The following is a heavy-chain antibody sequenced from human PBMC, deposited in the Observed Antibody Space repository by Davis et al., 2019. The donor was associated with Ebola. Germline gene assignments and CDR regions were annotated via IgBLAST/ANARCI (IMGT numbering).Heavy chain of an antibody. V-gene: IGHV3-48*02. CDR2: ISSSGSTI. CDR1: GFTFSGSA. D-gene: IGHD1-26*01. Sequence: GESLKISCAASGFTFSGSAMHWVRQAPGKGLEWVSYISSSGSTIYYADSVKGRFTISRDNAKNSLYLQMNSLRDEDTAVYYCARDEMLLPDYWGQGTLVTVSS. J-gene: IGHJ4*02. CDR3: ARDEMLLPDY.